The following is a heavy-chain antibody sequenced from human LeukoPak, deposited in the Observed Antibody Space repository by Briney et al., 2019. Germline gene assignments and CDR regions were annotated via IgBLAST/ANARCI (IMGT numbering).Heavy chain of an antibody. Sequence: RASVKVSCKASGTTFRSYAINWVRQAPGQGHEWMGAIIPSFGTVKYAQKFQGRVTMTADESTSTAYMDLNYLRSDDTAVYFCARATSANEYSYGFHFDYWGQGTLVTVSS. V-gene: IGHV1-69*13. D-gene: IGHD5-18*01. CDR3: ARATSANEYSYGFHFDY. CDR1: GTTFRSYA. J-gene: IGHJ4*02. CDR2: IIPSFGTV.